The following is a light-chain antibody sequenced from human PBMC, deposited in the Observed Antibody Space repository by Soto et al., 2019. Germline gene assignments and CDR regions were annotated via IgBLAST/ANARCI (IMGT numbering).Light chain of an antibody. J-gene: IGKJ2*01. Sequence: EIVLTQSPGTLSLSPGERATLSCRASQNVDSSYLAWYQQKPGQAPRLLIYAAGSRAAAIPDRFSGRGSGTDVTLTISSLEPEDFAVYYCQQYGSSPLTFGQGTELEIK. CDR2: AAG. CDR1: QNVDSSY. CDR3: QQYGSSPLT. V-gene: IGKV3-20*01.